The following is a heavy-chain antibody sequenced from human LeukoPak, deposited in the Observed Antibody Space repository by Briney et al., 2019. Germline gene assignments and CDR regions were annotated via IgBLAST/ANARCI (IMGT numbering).Heavy chain of an antibody. J-gene: IGHJ4*02. D-gene: IGHD2-15*01. Sequence: EASVKVSCKTSGYTFTRYGISWVRQAPGQGLEWMAWISGYNGNTKYEQKFQGRVTLTTDTSTSTADMELRSLRSDDTAVYYCARVGCSGGNCYSSADYWGQGTLVTVSS. CDR2: ISGYNGNT. CDR1: GYTFTRYG. CDR3: ARVGCSGGNCYSSADY. V-gene: IGHV1-18*01.